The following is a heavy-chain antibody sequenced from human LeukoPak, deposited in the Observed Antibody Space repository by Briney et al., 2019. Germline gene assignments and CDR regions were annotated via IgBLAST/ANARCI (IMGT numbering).Heavy chain of an antibody. D-gene: IGHD3-22*01. CDR2: INPNSGGT. CDR3: ARGRPDYYDSSGSTEGFDY. CDR1: GYTFTGYY. Sequence: ASVKVSCKASGYTFTGYYMHWVRQAPGQGLEWMGRINPNSGGTNYAQKFQGRVTMTRNTSISTAYMELSSLRSEDTAVYYCARGRPDYYDSSGSTEGFDYWGQGTLVTVSS. V-gene: IGHV1-2*06. J-gene: IGHJ4*02.